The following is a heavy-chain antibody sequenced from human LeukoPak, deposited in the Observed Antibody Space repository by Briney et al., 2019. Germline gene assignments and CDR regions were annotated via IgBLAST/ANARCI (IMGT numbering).Heavy chain of an antibody. Sequence: GGSLRLSCTTSGFAFDDFAMSWVRQPAGKGLEWVGFIRRRAYGGAAEYAAPVKGRFIISRDDSKGIAYLQMNSLKTEDTAVYYCSRNGLVDFDYWGQGSRVIVSP. CDR2: IRRRAYGGAA. J-gene: IGHJ4*02. V-gene: IGHV3-49*04. CDR1: GFAFDDFA. CDR3: SRNGLVDFDY.